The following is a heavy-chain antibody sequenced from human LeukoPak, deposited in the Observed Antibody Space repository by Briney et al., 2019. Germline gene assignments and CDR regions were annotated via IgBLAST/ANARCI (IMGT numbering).Heavy chain of an antibody. CDR1: GYTFVNYY. V-gene: IGHV1-8*02. J-gene: IGHJ5*02. CDR2: LNPRSGAT. CDR3: ARSDSNYEANWFDP. Sequence: ASVKVSCKASGYTFVNYYLYWVRQAPGQGLEWMGWLNPRSGATGYAQKFQGRVTMTRNTSISTAYMELSSLRSEDTAVYYCARSDSNYEANWFDPWGQGTLVTVSS. D-gene: IGHD4-11*01.